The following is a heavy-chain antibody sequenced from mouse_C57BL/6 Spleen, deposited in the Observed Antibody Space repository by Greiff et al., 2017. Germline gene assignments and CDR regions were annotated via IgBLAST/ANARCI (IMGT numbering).Heavy chain of an antibody. CDR3: GRQWETGTSWDFDV. J-gene: IGHJ1*03. Sequence: EVQLVESGGDLVKPGGSLKLSCAASGFTFSSYGMSWVRQTPDKRLEWVATISSGGSYTYYPDSVKGRFTISSDNAKNTLYLQMSSLKSEDTAMYYCGRQWETGTSWDFDVWGTGTTVTVSS. D-gene: IGHD4-1*01. CDR2: ISSGGSYT. CDR1: GFTFSSYG. V-gene: IGHV5-6*01.